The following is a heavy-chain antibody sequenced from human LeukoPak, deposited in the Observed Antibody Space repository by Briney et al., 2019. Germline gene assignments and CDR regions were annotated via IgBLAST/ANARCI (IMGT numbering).Heavy chain of an antibody. J-gene: IGHJ4*02. CDR2: IYSGGST. CDR1: GFTVSSNY. CDR3: AGAFYDY. Sequence: XRPSCAASGFTVSSNYMSWVRQAPGKGLEWVSVIYSGGSTYYADSVKGRFTISRDNSKNTLYLQMNSLRAEDTAVYYCAGAFYDYWGQGTLVTVSS. V-gene: IGHV3-53*01.